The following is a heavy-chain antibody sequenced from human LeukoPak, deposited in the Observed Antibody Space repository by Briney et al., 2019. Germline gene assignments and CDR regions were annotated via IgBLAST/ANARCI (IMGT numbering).Heavy chain of an antibody. CDR1: GGSFSGDY. CDR3: ARVFLGYCSRTSCYNRWYFAY. V-gene: IGHV4-34*01. J-gene: IGHJ4*02. CDR2: IKQSGST. D-gene: IGHD2-2*02. Sequence: SETLSLTCAVYGGSFSGDYWSWVRQPPGKGLEWIGEIKQSGSTNYNPSLKSRVTISVDTSKTQFSLKLSSVTAAATAVYYCARVFLGYCSRTSCYNRWYFAYWGQGTLVTVSS.